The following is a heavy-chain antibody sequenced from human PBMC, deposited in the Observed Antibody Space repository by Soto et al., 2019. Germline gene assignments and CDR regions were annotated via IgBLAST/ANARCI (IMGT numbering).Heavy chain of an antibody. Sequence: SETLSLTCTVSGDSISTFYWGWMRQSPGKELEWIGYVYYTGSTNYNPSLKSRVTISVDRSKNQFSLKLTSANAADTAVYYCARGRTVRNYADDSSDYFYFFDYWCQGTQVTVSS. V-gene: IGHV4-59*01. D-gene: IGHD3-22*01. CDR1: GDSISTFY. CDR3: ARGRTVRNYADDSSDYFYFFDY. J-gene: IGHJ4*02. CDR2: VYYTGST.